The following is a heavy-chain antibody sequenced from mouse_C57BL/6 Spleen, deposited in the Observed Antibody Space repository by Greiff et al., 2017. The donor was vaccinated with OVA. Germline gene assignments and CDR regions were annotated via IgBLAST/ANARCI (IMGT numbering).Heavy chain of an antibody. CDR1: GYTFTDYY. CDR3: ARENKDYGSTLDY. D-gene: IGHD1-1*01. J-gene: IGHJ2*01. V-gene: IGHV1-76*01. Sequence: QVQLQQSGAELVRPGASVKLSCKASGYTFTDYYINWVKQRPGQGLEWIARIYPGSGNTYYNEKFKGKATLTAEKSSSTAYMQLSSLTSEDSAVYFCARENKDYGSTLDYWGQGTTLTVSS. CDR2: IYPGSGNT.